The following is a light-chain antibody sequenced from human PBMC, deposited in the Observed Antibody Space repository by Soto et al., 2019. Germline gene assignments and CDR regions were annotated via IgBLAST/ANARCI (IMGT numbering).Light chain of an antibody. Sequence: DIQMTQSPSSLSASVGDRVTITCRASQSISSYLNWYQQKPGKAPKLLIYAASSLQSGVPSRFSGSGSGTDFTLTISSLEPEDFAVYYCQQRNNWHGTFGQGTKVDI. CDR2: AAS. V-gene: IGKV1-39*01. CDR3: QQRNNWHGT. J-gene: IGKJ1*01. CDR1: QSISSY.